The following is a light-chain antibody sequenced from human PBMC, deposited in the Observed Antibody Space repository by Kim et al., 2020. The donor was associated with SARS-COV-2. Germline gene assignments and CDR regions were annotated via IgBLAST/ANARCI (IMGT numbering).Light chain of an antibody. CDR1: QSISRW. CDR3: QQYLGT. V-gene: IGKV1-5*03. CDR2: KAS. Sequence: TRSASVGDRVTITCRASQSISRWLAWYQQKPGKAPKLLIYKASTLESGVPSRFSGSGSGTEFTLTITGLQSDDFATYYCQQYLGTFGQGTKLEI. J-gene: IGKJ2*01.